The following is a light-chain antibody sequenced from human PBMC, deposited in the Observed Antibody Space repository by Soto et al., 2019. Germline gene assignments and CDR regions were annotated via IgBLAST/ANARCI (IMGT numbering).Light chain of an antibody. Sequence: QSVLTQPPSVSEAPRQRVTISCSGSNSNIGNNAVNWYQQLPGKALKVLIYHNNVVLSGVSDRFSGSKSGTSASLAISGLQFEDEADYYCAAWDDTLNGQVFGGGTKLTVL. V-gene: IGLV1-36*01. CDR3: AAWDDTLNGQV. CDR1: NSNIGNNA. CDR2: HNN. J-gene: IGLJ3*02.